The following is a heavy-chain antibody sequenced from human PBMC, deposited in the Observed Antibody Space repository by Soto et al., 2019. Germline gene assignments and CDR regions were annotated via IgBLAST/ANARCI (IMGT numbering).Heavy chain of an antibody. CDR3: AKDPWRVVPAVIDAFDI. CDR2: ISGSGGST. D-gene: IGHD2-2*01. V-gene: IGHV3-23*01. CDR1: GFTFSSYA. J-gene: IGHJ3*02. Sequence: GGSLRLSCAASGFTFSSYAMSWVRQAPGKGLEWVSAISGSGGSTYYADSVKGRFTISRDNSKNTLYLQMNSLRADDTAVYYCAKDPWRVVPAVIDAFDIWGQGTMVTVSS.